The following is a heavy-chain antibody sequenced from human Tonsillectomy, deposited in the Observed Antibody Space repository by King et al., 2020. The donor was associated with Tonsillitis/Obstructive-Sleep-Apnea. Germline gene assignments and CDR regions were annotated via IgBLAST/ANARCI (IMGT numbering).Heavy chain of an antibody. Sequence: QLQESGPGLVKPSETLSLTCTVSGGSISSYYWSWIRQPPGKGLEWIGYIYYSGSTNYNPSLKSRVTISVDTSKNQFSLKLSSVTAADTAVYYCARHPGCITIFGTTYYYYYMDVWGKGTTVTVSS. V-gene: IGHV4-59*08. CDR3: ARHPGCITIFGTTYYYYYMDV. D-gene: IGHD3-3*01. CDR2: IYYSGST. CDR1: GGSISSYY. J-gene: IGHJ6*03.